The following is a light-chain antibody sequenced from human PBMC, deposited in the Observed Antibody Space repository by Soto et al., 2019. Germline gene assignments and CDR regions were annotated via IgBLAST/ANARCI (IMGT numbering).Light chain of an antibody. V-gene: IGKV3-20*01. CDR1: QSVSSSY. Sequence: EIVLTQSPGTLSLSPGEIATLSCRASQSVSSSYLAWYQQKPGQAPRLLIYGASSRATGIPDRFSGSGSGTDLTLTISRLEPEDFAVYYCQQYGSSPPYTFGQGTKLEIK. J-gene: IGKJ2*01. CDR3: QQYGSSPPYT. CDR2: GAS.